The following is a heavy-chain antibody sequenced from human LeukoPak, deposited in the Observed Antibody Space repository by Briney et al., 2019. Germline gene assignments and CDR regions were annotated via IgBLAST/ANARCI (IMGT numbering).Heavy chain of an antibody. CDR3: ATVRGYCGGDCYYR. J-gene: IGHJ4*02. CDR2: FDPEDGET. Sequence: ASVKVSCKASGYTFTSYGISWVRQAPGQGLEWMGGFDPEDGETIYAQKFQGRVTMTEDTSTDTAYMELSSLRSEDTAVYYCATVRGYCGGDCYYRWGQGTLVTVSS. D-gene: IGHD2-21*02. V-gene: IGHV1-24*01. CDR1: GYTFTSYG.